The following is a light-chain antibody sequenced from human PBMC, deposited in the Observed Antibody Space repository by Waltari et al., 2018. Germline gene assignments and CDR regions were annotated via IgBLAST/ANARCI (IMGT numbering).Light chain of an antibody. CDR1: KNISSW. Sequence: DIQRTQSHSTLSASVGDRVTSTCRTSKNISSWLAWYQQKPGKAPKHLIYKASSLESGVPSRFSGSESGTEFPLTISSLQPDDFATYYCQQYNSPWTFGQGTKVEIK. CDR2: KAS. CDR3: QQYNSPWT. J-gene: IGKJ1*01. V-gene: IGKV1-5*03.